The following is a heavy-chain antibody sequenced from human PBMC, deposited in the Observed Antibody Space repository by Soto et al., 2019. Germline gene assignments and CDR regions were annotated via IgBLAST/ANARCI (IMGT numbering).Heavy chain of an antibody. J-gene: IGHJ4*02. CDR2: ISPMFSAA. D-gene: IGHD3-10*01. V-gene: IGHV1-69*19. CDR3: AREVQVHTPAFVY. Sequence: QVQLVQSGAEMKKPGSSVKVSCQSSGGTFNTYAMNWVRQAPGQGPEWMGDISPMFSAANYAPKFQGRVTITADQSTGTSYMQLSSLTSVDTALYFCAREVQVHTPAFVYWGQGTLVTVSS. CDR1: GGTFNTYA.